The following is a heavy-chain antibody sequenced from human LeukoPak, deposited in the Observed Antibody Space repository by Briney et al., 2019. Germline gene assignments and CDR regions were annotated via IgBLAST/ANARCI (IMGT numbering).Heavy chain of an antibody. V-gene: IGHV4-59*01. D-gene: IGHD6-19*01. CDR3: ARVGAVAGLYFDY. CDR2: IYYSGST. Sequence: SETLSLTCTVSGGSISSYYWSWIRQPPGKGLEWIGYIYYSGSTNYSPSLKSRVTISVDTSKNQFSLKLSSVTAADTAVYYCARVGAVAGLYFDYWGQGTLVTVSS. J-gene: IGHJ4*02. CDR1: GGSISSYY.